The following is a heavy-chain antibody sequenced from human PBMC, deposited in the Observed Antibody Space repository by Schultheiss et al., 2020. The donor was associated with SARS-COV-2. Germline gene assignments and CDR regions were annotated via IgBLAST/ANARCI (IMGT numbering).Heavy chain of an antibody. Sequence: GGSLRLSCAASGFTFSAYAMNWVRQAPGKGLEWVSAIIGVGGNTYYSDSVKGRFTISRDNSRNTLYLQMNNLRAEDTAVYYCAKGGKGAVLTWDYYYYYGMDVWGQGTTVTVSS. CDR1: GFTFSAYA. CDR2: IIGVGGNT. J-gene: IGHJ6*02. V-gene: IGHV3-23*01. CDR3: AKGGKGAVLTWDYYYYYGMDV. D-gene: IGHD3-10*01.